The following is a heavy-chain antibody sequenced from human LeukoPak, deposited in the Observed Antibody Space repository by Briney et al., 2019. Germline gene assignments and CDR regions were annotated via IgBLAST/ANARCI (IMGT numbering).Heavy chain of an antibody. D-gene: IGHD2-2*01. J-gene: IGHJ5*02. CDR1: GGSFSGYY. Sequence: PSETLSLTCAVYGGSFSGYYWSWIRQPPGKGLERIGEINHSGSTNYNPSLKSRVTISVDTSKNQFSLKLSSVTAADTAVYYCASVTESVSGVVVPAAVSWFDPWGQGTLVTVSS. V-gene: IGHV4-34*01. CDR3: ASVTESVSGVVVPAAVSWFDP. CDR2: INHSGST.